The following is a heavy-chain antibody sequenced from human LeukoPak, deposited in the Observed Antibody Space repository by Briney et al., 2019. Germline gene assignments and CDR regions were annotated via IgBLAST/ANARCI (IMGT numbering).Heavy chain of an antibody. D-gene: IGHD2-15*01. J-gene: IGHJ4*02. CDR2: INHSGST. V-gene: IGHV4-34*01. CDR1: GGSFSGYY. CDR3: ARARSDIVVVVAATPATTVDY. Sequence: SETLSLTCAVYGGSFSGYYWSWIRQPPGKGLEWIGEINHSGSTNYNPSLKSRVTISVDTSKNQFSLKLSSVTAADTAVCYCARARSDIVVVVAATPATTVDYWGQGTLVTVSS.